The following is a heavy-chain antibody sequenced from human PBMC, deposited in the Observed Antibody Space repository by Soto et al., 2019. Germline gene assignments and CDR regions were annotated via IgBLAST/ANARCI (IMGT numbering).Heavy chain of an antibody. CDR2: MNPRTGDT. CDR3: VRQPGGVATPGDDY. D-gene: IGHD2-15*01. CDR1: GYTFSAFD. V-gene: IGHV1-8*02. Sequence: QVPLVQSGAEVKKPGASVKVSCQASGYTFSAFDIHWVRQATGQGFEWMGWMNPRTGDTAFAQKFQDRVSMTRDTSLTTAYMELSRLTSEDTAVYFCVRQPGGVATPGDDYWGQGTLVTVSS. J-gene: IGHJ4*02.